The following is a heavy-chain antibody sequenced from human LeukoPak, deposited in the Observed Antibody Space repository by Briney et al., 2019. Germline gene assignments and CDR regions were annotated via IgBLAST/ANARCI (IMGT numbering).Heavy chain of an antibody. D-gene: IGHD2-15*01. CDR1: GFTFSCYA. J-gene: IGHJ5*02. Sequence: GGSLRLSCAASGFTFSCYAMSWVRQAPGKGLEWVSAISGSGGSTYYADSVKGRFTISRDNSKNTLYLQMNSLRAEDTAVYYCANGGYCSGGSCSTRINWFDPWGQGTLVTVSS. V-gene: IGHV3-23*01. CDR3: ANGGYCSGGSCSTRINWFDP. CDR2: ISGSGGST.